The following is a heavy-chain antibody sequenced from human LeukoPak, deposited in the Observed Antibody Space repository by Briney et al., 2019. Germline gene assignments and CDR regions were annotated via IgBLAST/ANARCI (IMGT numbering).Heavy chain of an antibody. D-gene: IGHD3-22*01. J-gene: IGHJ4*02. V-gene: IGHV4-4*07. CDR3: AREEYFQDSNGYSYYFHS. CDR2: IYKSGST. CDR1: GGSIGWDY. Sequence: SETLSLTCTVSGGSIGWDYWSWIRQSGGKGLEWIGRIYKSGSTNYNPSFRSRVTMSVDTSKNQFSLNVTSVTAADTAVYYCAREEYFQDSNGYSYYFHSWGQGSLVTVSS.